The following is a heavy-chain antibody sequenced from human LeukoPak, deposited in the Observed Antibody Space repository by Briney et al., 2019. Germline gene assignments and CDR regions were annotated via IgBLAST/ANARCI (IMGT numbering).Heavy chain of an antibody. V-gene: IGHV5-51*01. CDR1: GYRFTSYW. CDR3: ARVYSGSYRNFDY. J-gene: IGHJ4*02. D-gene: IGHD1-26*01. Sequence: GESLKISCKGSGYRFTSYWIGWVRQMPGKGLEWMGIIYPGDSDTRYSPSFEGQVTISADKSSSTAYLQWSSLKASDTAMYYCARVYSGSYRNFDYWGQGTLVTVSS. CDR2: IYPGDSDT.